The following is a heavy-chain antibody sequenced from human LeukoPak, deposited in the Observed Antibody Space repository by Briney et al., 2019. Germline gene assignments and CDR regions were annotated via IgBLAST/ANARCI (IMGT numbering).Heavy chain of an antibody. V-gene: IGHV4-59*10. Sequence: SETLSLTCAVYGGSFSGYYWSWIRQPAGKGLEWIGRIYTSGSTNYNPSLKSRVTMSVDTSKNQFSLKVSSVTAADTAVYYCARSTSAVAAGNLAPWGQGTLVTVSS. J-gene: IGHJ5*02. CDR2: IYTSGST. CDR1: GGSFSGYY. D-gene: IGHD6-19*01. CDR3: ARSTSAVAAGNLAP.